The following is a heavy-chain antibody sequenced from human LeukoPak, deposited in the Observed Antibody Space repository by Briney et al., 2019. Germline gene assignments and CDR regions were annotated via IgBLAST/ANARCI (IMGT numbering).Heavy chain of an antibody. CDR1: GFTFNRYA. D-gene: IGHD3-22*01. Sequence: GGSLRLSCAASGFTFNRYAMSWVRQAPGKGLEWVSGISYNGGSKFYADSVKRRFIISRDNAKNSLYLQMNSLRAEDTALYYCAKDRRPNYYESSGYFVYWGQGTLVTVSS. V-gene: IGHV3-20*04. CDR2: ISYNGGSK. J-gene: IGHJ4*02. CDR3: AKDRRPNYYESSGYFVY.